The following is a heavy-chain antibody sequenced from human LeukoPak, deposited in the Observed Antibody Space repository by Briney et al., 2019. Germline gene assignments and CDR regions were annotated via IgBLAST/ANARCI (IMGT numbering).Heavy chain of an antibody. Sequence: PGRSLRLSCAASGFTFDDYAMHWVRQAPGKGLEWVSGISWNSGSIGYADSVKGRFTISRDNAKNSLYLQMNSLRAEDTASYYCAKDSGLYCSSTKPLDYWGQGTLVTVSS. D-gene: IGHD2-2*01. CDR2: ISWNSGSI. CDR3: AKDSGLYCSSTKPLDY. CDR1: GFTFDDYA. V-gene: IGHV3-9*01. J-gene: IGHJ4*02.